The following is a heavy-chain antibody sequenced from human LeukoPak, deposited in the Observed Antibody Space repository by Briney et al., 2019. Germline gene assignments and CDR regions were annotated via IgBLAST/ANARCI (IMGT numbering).Heavy chain of an antibody. CDR2: IYTSGST. D-gene: IGHD2-2*01. CDR3: ARDDIVVVPAARPPTHYGMGV. J-gene: IGHJ6*02. Sequence: SETLSLTCTVSGGSISSGSYYWSWIRQPAGKGLEWIGRIYTSGSTNYNPSLKSRVTISVDTSKNQFSLKLSSVTAADTAVYYCARDDIVVVPAARPPTHYGMGVWGQGTTVTVSS. V-gene: IGHV4-61*02. CDR1: GGSISSGSYY.